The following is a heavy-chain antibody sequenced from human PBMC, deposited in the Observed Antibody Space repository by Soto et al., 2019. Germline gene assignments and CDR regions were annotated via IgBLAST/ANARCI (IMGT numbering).Heavy chain of an antibody. CDR3: VSSKPNMVAGPKGFDP. J-gene: IGHJ5*02. D-gene: IGHD2-15*01. CDR2: IYRCGNT. Sequence: HLQLQESGSGLVKPSQTLSLTCTVSGVSIGSGDYSWRWIRQPPGKGLEWLGDIYRCGNTCYNPSLESRLTMSADRSKNQLSLSLRSVTAADTAMYYCVSSKPNMVAGPKGFDPWGKGILVIVSS. CDR1: GVSIGSGDYS. V-gene: IGHV4-30-2*01.